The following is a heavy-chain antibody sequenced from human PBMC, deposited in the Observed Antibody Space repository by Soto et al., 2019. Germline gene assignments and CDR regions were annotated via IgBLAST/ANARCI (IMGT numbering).Heavy chain of an antibody. CDR1: GHSMSNTDYF. Sequence: PSETLSLTCTVSGHSMSNTDYFWGWIRQTPWSDLQWIGSLFYTGHTYYNPSLLSRVTISADTSKNQFFLRLTSVTVADTAVYFCARFSTLGKDYGVDVWGQGTTVTVSS. CDR3: ARFSTLGKDYGVDV. CDR2: LFYTGHT. V-gene: IGHV4-39*01. D-gene: IGHD2-2*01. J-gene: IGHJ6*02.